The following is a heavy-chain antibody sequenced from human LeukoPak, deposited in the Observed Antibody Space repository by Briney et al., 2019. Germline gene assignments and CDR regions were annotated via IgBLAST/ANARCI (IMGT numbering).Heavy chain of an antibody. V-gene: IGHV4-59*11. J-gene: IGHJ4*02. D-gene: IGHD2-2*01. CDR1: GGSISTHY. CDR2: VYSSGST. CDR3: AREDHQLGSAGF. Sequence: SETLSLTCTVSGGSISTHYWSWIRQPPGKGLEWIGYVYSSGSTSYNPSLKSRVTISVDTSKNQFSLRLSSVTAADTAVYYCAREDHQLGSAGFWGPGTLVTVSS.